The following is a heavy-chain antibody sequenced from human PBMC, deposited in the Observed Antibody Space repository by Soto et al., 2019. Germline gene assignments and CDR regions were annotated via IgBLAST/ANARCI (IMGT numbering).Heavy chain of an antibody. J-gene: IGHJ4*02. CDR3: ARDRSNSPDLFDF. CDR2: IYYTGST. V-gene: IGHV4-30-4*01. CDR1: GGSISSDDHY. Sequence: SETLSLTCPVSGGSISSDDHYWTWIRPPPGKGLEWIGYIYYTGSTNYNPSLKSRVTISMDTSKNQFSLKVNSVTAADTAVYYCARDRSNSPDLFDFWGQGTPAPVSS. D-gene: IGHD6-6*01.